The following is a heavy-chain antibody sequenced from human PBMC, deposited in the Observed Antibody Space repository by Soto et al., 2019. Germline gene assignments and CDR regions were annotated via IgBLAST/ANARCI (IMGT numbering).Heavy chain of an antibody. V-gene: IGHV3-21*01. CDR3: ARASYYDFWSGPLGYYYGMDV. CDR1: GLTFSSYS. J-gene: IGHJ6*02. CDR2: ISSSSSYI. Sequence: GGSLRLSCAASGLTFSSYSMNWVRQAPGKGLEWVSSISSSSSYIYYADSVKGRFTISRDNAKNSLYLQMNSLRAEDTAVYYCARASYYDFWSGPLGYYYGMDVWGQGTTVTVSS. D-gene: IGHD3-3*01.